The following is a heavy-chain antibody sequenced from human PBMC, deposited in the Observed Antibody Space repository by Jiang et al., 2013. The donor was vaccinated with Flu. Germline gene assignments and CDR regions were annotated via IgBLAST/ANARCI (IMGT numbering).Heavy chain of an antibody. V-gene: IGHV1-18*01. D-gene: IGHD2-8*02. CDR1: GYTFTSHG. Sequence: GAEVKKPGASVKVSCKASGYTFTSHGINWVRQAPGQGLEWMGWISVYNGNTIYAQKFHGRVTMTTDTSTSTAYMELRTLRSDDTAVYYCARISGGAPVYYFDYWGQGALVTVSS. J-gene: IGHJ4*02. CDR3: ARISGGAPVYYFDY. CDR2: ISVYNGNT.